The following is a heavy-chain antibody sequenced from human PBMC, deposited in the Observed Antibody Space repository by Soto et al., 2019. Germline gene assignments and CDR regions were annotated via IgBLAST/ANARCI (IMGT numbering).Heavy chain of an antibody. V-gene: IGHV1-18*01. CDR2: LSAYNGDT. D-gene: IGHD1-26*01. CDR3: ARWSAIVGGAESLDV. CDR1: GYTFINYG. J-gene: IGHJ3*01. Sequence: QVQLVQSGAEVKKPGASVRVSCKTSGYTFINYGITWVRQAPGQGLEWMGWLSAYNGDTSSSEKLQDRFTMTTDTSPNTVYMELRSLTSDATSVYYWARWSAIVGGAESLDVWGQGTMVIVSS.